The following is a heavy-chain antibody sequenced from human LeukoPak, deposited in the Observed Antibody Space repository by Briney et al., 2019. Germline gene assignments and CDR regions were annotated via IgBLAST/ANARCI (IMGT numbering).Heavy chain of an antibody. Sequence: GGSLRLSCAASGFIFSTYTMNWVRQAPGKGLEWVSSISSISNYIYYADSVKGRFTISRDNAKNSLYLQMNSLRAEDTAVYYCARLVTVSTPDSDFDYWGQGTLVTVSS. J-gene: IGHJ4*02. CDR3: ARLVTVSTPDSDFDY. CDR2: ISSISNYI. D-gene: IGHD4-17*01. V-gene: IGHV3-21*01. CDR1: GFIFSTYT.